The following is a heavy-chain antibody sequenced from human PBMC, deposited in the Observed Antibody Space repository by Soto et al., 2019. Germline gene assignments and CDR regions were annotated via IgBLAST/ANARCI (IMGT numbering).Heavy chain of an antibody. CDR2: ISPYNGNT. V-gene: IGHV1-18*01. CDR1: GYTFTSYG. D-gene: IGHD3-9*01. CDR3: ARKGDILTGYYSTPRPYYMDV. Sequence: ASVKVSCKASGYTFTSYGISWVRQAPGQGLEWMGWISPYNGNTNYAQKLQGRVTMTTDTSTSTAYMELRSLRSDDTAVYYCARKGDILTGYYSTPRPYYMDVWGKGTTVTVSS. J-gene: IGHJ6*03.